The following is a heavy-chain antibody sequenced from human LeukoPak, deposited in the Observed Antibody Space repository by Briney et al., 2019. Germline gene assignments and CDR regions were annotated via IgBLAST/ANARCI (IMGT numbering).Heavy chain of an antibody. CDR1: GGSVSSGSYY. CDR2: IYYSGST. CDR3: ARVPTLNYDFWSGSGRRNYYGMDV. V-gene: IGHV4-61*01. D-gene: IGHD3-3*01. Sequence: SETLSLTCTVSGGSVSSGSYYWSWIRQPPGKGLEWIGYIYYSGSTNYNPSLKSRVTISVDTSKNQFSLKLSSVTAADTAVYYCARVPTLNYDFWSGSGRRNYYGMDVWGQGTTVTVSS. J-gene: IGHJ6*02.